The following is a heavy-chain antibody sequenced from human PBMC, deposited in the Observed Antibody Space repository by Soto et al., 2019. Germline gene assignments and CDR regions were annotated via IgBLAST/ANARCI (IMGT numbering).Heavy chain of an antibody. CDR1: GGTFSSYA. CDR3: ARDVYGSGIVPYYFDY. Sequence: SVKVSCKASGGTFSSYAISWVRQAPGQGLEWMGGIIPIFGTANYAQKFQGRVTITADESTSTAYMELSSLRSEDTAVYYCARDVYGSGIVPYYFDYWGQGTLVTVSS. D-gene: IGHD3-10*01. CDR2: IIPIFGTA. V-gene: IGHV1-69*13. J-gene: IGHJ4*02.